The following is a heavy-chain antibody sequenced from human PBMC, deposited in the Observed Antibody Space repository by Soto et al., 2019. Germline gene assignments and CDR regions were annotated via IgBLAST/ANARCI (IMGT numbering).Heavy chain of an antibody. CDR1: GYSFTSYW. V-gene: IGHV5-10-1*01. Sequence: GESLKISCKGSGYSFTSYWISWVRQMPGKGLEWMGRIDPSDSYTNYSPSFQGHVTISADKSISTAYLQWSSLKASDTAMYYRASLPRIVGASYGMDVWGQGTTVTVSS. CDR3: ASLPRIVGASYGMDV. J-gene: IGHJ6*02. CDR2: IDPSDSYT. D-gene: IGHD1-26*01.